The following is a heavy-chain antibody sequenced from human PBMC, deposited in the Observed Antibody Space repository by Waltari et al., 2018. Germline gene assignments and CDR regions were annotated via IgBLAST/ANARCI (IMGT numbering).Heavy chain of an antibody. CDR2: IYYSGGT. D-gene: IGHD4-17*01. Sequence: RQHTVKGLEWIGYIYYSGGTSYNPSLKSRVTISVDTSKNQFSLKVTSVTAADTAVYYCARRMATMTTFDYWGQGTLVTVSS. V-gene: IGHV4-31*02. CDR3: ARRMATMTTFDY. J-gene: IGHJ4*02.